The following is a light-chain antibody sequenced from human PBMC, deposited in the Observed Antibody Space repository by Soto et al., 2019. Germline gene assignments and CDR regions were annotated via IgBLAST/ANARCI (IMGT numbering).Light chain of an antibody. V-gene: IGKV3-20*01. J-gene: IGKJ4*01. CDR1: QSVSSNY. CDR3: QRYGTSLPLT. CDR2: GAS. Sequence: EIVLTQSPGTLSLSPGDRATLSCRASQSVSSNYLAWYQQKPGQAPRLLIYGASSRATGIPDRFSGSGSGTDFTLTISRLEPEDFAVYYCQRYGTSLPLTFGGGTXVDIK.